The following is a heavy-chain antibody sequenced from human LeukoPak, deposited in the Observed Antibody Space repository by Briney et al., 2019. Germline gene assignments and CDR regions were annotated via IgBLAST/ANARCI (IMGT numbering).Heavy chain of an antibody. D-gene: IGHD6-19*01. V-gene: IGHV1-8*01. CDR2: MNPNSGNT. CDR1: GYTFTSYD. J-gene: IGHJ5*02. CDR3: ARMYSSGWYLSLNWFDP. Sequence: ASVKVSCKASGYTFTSYDINWVRPATGQGLEWMGWMNPNSGNTGYAQKFQGRVTMTRNTSISTAYMELSSLRSEDTAVYYCARMYSSGWYLSLNWFDPWGQGTLVTVSS.